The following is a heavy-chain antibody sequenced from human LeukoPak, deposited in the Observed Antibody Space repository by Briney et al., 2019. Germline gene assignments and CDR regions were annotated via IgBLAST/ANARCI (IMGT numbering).Heavy chain of an antibody. J-gene: IGHJ3*02. Sequence: ASVKVSCKASGYSLTTYYMHWVRQAPGQRLEWMGWINAGNGNTKYSQKFQGRVTIATDTSASTAYMELRSLRSEDTAVYYCARVASSAFDIWGQGTMVTVSS. CDR1: GYSLTTYY. CDR3: ARVASSAFDI. V-gene: IGHV1-3*01. CDR2: INAGNGNT.